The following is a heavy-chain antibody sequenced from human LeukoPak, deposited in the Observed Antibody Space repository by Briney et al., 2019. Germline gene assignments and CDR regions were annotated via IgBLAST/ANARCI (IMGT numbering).Heavy chain of an antibody. CDR1: GGXISSTNC. CDR2: VNVLGNT. V-gene: IGHV4/OR15-8*02. J-gene: IGHJ4*02. CDR3: AREGGPFRPLDY. D-gene: IGHD2/OR15-2a*01. Sequence: SETLSLTCGVSGGXISSTNCWTWVRQPPGKGLEWIGEVNVLGNTNYNPSLESRVTISIDKSENHVSLKLTSVTAADTAVYYCAREGGPFRPLDYSGQGTLVTVSS.